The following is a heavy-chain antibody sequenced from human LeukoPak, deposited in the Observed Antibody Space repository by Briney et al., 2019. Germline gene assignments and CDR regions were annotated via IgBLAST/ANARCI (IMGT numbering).Heavy chain of an antibody. CDR3: ARGRNIVVVPAAYRGYFDY. J-gene: IGHJ4*02. CDR2: ISSSSSTI. D-gene: IGHD2-2*01. CDR1: GFTFSSYS. V-gene: IGHV3-48*01. Sequence: GGSLRLSCAASGFTFSSYSMNWVRQAPGKGLEWVSYISSSSSTIYYADSVKGRFTISRDNSKNTLYLQMNSLRAEDTAVYYCARGRNIVVVPAAYRGYFDYWGQGTLVTVSS.